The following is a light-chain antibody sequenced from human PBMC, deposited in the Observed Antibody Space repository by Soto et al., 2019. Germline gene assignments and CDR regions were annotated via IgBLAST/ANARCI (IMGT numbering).Light chain of an antibody. CDR2: NNN. CDR1: SSNIGGNP. V-gene: IGLV1-44*01. Sequence: QSALTQPPSASGTPGQRVTISCSGSSSNIGGNPVNWYQQLPGTAPKLLIYNNNQRPSGVPDRFSGSKSGTSASLAISGLQSGDEADYYCAAWHDSLNGPVFGGGTKVTVL. J-gene: IGLJ3*02. CDR3: AAWHDSLNGPV.